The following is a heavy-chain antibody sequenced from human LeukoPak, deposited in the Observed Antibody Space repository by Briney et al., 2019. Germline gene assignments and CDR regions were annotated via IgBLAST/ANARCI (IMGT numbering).Heavy chain of an antibody. V-gene: IGHV4-39*07. CDR1: GGFISSSSYY. D-gene: IGHD3-22*01. CDR2: IYYSGST. CDR3: AREHYYDSSGYYPDY. J-gene: IGHJ4*02. Sequence: PSETLSLTCTVSGGFISSSSYYWGWIRQPPGKGLEWIGSIYYSGSTYYNPSLKSRVTISVDTSKNQFSLKLSSVTAADTAVYYCAREHYYDSSGYYPDYWGQGTLVTVSS.